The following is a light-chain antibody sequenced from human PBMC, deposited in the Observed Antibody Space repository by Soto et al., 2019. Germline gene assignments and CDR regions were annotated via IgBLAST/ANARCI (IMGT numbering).Light chain of an antibody. J-gene: IGKJ4*01. CDR1: QTVSSN. V-gene: IGKV3-20*01. CDR3: QQYGSSPLT. Sequence: THSPATLSVSPGEIATLSCRASQTVSSNLAWYQQKPGQAPRLLIYGASSRATGIPDRFSGSGSGTDFTLTISRLEPEDFAVYYCQQYGSSPLTFGGGTKWIS. CDR2: GAS.